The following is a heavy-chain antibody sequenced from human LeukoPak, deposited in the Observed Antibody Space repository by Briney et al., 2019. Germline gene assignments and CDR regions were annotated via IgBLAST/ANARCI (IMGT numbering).Heavy chain of an antibody. D-gene: IGHD1-26*01. CDR3: ARHSPVGYSNAWYYFDY. CDR2: IFYSGST. J-gene: IGHJ4*02. CDR1: GASITSYY. V-gene: IGHV4-59*08. Sequence: PSETLSLTCTVSGASITSYYWSWIRQPPGKGLEWAGYIFYSGSTNYNPSLKNRVTISIDTSRNLVSLRLSSVTAADTAVYYCARHSPVGYSNAWYYFDYCGQGTPVTVSS.